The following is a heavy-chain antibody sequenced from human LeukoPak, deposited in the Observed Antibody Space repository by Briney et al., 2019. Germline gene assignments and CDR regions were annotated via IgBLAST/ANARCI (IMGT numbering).Heavy chain of an antibody. J-gene: IGHJ4*02. CDR1: GFTVSRNY. CDR3: ARVDYYDSSGYSPDSSYYFDY. CDR2: IYSADSA. Sequence: GGSLRLSCAASGFTVSRNYMSWVRQAPGKGLEWVSVIYSADSAYYADSVRGRFTISRDNSKNTLYLQMNSLRAEDTAVYYCARVDYYDSSGYSPDSSYYFDYWGQGTLVTVSS. V-gene: IGHV3-53*01. D-gene: IGHD3-22*01.